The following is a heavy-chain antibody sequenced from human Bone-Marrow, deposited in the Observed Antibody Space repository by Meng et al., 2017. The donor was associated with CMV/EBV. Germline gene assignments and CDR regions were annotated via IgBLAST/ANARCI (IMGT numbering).Heavy chain of an antibody. CDR1: GFTFSSYS. D-gene: IGHD6-13*01. V-gene: IGHV3-48*04. CDR3: ARGRMTAASLAY. J-gene: IGHJ4*02. Sequence: GGSLRLSCAASGFTFSSYSMNWVRQAPGKGLEWVSYISSSSTIYYADSVKGRFTISRDNAKNSLYLQMNSLRAEDTAVYYCARGRMTAASLAYWGQGTLVTVSS. CDR2: ISSSSTI.